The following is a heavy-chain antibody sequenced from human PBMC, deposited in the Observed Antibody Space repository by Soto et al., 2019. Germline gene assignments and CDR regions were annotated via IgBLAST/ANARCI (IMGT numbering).Heavy chain of an antibody. V-gene: IGHV4-31*03. CDR1: GGSISSGGYY. CDR2: IYYSGST. CDR3: ARGGDEGVKTFDY. D-gene: IGHD3-10*01. Sequence: QVQLQESGPGLVKPSQTLSLTCTVSGGSISSGGYYWSWIRQHPGKGLEWIGYIYYSGSTYYNPSLKGRVTISVDTSKNQFSLKLSSVTAADTAVYYCARGGDEGVKTFDYWGQGTLVTVSS. J-gene: IGHJ4*02.